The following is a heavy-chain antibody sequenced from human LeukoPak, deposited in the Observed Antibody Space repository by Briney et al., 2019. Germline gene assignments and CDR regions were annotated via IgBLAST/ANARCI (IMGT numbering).Heavy chain of an antibody. Sequence: PGRSLRLSCAASGFTFDDYAMHWVRQAPGKGLEWVSGISWNSGSIGYADSVKGRFTISRGNAKNSLYLQMNSLRAEDTALYYCAKGFRWLTQTSDAFDIWGQGTMVTVSS. CDR3: AKGFRWLTQTSDAFDI. D-gene: IGHD6-19*01. CDR1: GFTFDDYA. J-gene: IGHJ3*02. CDR2: ISWNSGSI. V-gene: IGHV3-9*01.